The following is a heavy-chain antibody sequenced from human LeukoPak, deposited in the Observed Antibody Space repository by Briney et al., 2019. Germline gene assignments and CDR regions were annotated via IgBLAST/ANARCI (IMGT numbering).Heavy chain of an antibody. CDR1: GFTFSSYW. J-gene: IGHJ4*02. Sequence: QPGGSLRLSCAASGFTFSSYWMSWVRQAPGKGPEWVANIKEDGNETYYVDSVKGRFTISRDNTKSSLYLQMDSLRAEDTAMYYCARAGNGYDSRHYFDYWGQGTLVTVSS. CDR3: ARAGNGYDSRHYFDY. V-gene: IGHV3-7*01. CDR2: IKEDGNET. D-gene: IGHD5-12*01.